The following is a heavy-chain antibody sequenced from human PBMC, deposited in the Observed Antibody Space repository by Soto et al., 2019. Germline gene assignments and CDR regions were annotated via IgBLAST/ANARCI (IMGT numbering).Heavy chain of an antibody. CDR3: ARTAGRRETYYYGSGRTCGMDV. D-gene: IGHD3-10*01. Sequence: SETLSLTCAVYGGSFSGYYWSWIRQPPGKGLEWIGEINHSGSTNYNPSLKSRVTISVDTSKNQFSLKLSSVTAADTAVYYCARTAGRRETYYYGSGRTCGMDVWGQGTTVTVSS. J-gene: IGHJ6*02. V-gene: IGHV4-34*01. CDR2: INHSGST. CDR1: GGSFSGYY.